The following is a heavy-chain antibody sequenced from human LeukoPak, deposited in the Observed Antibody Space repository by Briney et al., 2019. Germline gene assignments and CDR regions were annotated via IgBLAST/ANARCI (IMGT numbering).Heavy chain of an antibody. V-gene: IGHV3-7*01. Sequence: PGGSLRLSCAASGFTFSSFWMSWVRQAPGKGLEWVATIKQDGSEIYYVDAVKGRFTISRENAKNSLYLQMNSLRAGDTAVYYCARSMASPYYYYMDVWGKGTTVTISS. CDR1: GFTFSSFW. J-gene: IGHJ6*03. D-gene: IGHD2/OR15-2a*01. CDR3: ARSMASPYYYYMDV. CDR2: IKQDGSEI.